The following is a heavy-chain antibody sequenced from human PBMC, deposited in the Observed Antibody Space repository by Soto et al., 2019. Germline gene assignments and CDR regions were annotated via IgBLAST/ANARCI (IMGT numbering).Heavy chain of an antibody. CDR3: GRVVEGATRHTDFDS. V-gene: IGHV4-59*08. J-gene: IGHJ5*01. CDR1: GGSISSYY. CDR2: INYSGST. Sequence: PSEPLSLTCTGSGGSISSYYWSWIRHPPGKGLEWIGDINYSGSTNYNPSLKSRVTISVDTSKNQFSLKLSSVTAADTAVYFCGRVVEGATRHTDFDSWGQGTLVTVSS. D-gene: IGHD2-21*01.